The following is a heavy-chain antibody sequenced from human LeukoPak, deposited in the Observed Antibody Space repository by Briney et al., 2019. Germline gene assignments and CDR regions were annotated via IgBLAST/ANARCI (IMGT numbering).Heavy chain of an antibody. V-gene: IGHV1-18*01. J-gene: IGHJ4*02. CDR3: ARTRSGYYEGYFDY. Sequence: ASVKVSCKASGYTFTSYGISWVRQAPGQGLEWMGWISAYNGNTNYAQKLQGRVTMTTDTSTSTAYMELRSPRSDDTAVYYCARTRSGYYEGYFDYWGQGTLVTVSS. CDR1: GYTFTSYG. D-gene: IGHD3-3*01. CDR2: ISAYNGNT.